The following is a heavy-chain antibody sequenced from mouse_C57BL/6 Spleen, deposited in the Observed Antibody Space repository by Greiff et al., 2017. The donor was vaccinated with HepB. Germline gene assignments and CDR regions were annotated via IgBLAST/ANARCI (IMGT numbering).Heavy chain of an antibody. V-gene: IGHV5-4*01. CDR2: SDGGSYT. CDR1: GFTFSSYA. Sequence: EVQLVESGGVLVKPGGSLKLSCAASGFTFSSYAISDGGSYTYYPDNVKGRFTISRDNAKNNLYLQMSHLKSEDTAMYYCARVNYDGVFAYWGQGTLVTVSA. CDR3: ARVNYDGVFAY. D-gene: IGHD2-4*01. J-gene: IGHJ3*01.